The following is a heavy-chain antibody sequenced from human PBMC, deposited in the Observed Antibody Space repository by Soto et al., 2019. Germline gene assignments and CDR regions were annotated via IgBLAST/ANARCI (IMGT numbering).Heavy chain of an antibody. Sequence: GGSLRLSCGASGFTFSNYWMHWVRQAPGKGLVWVSRISSDGSSTSYADSVKGRFTISRDNAKNTLYLQMNSLRAEDTVVYYCARGYGSGSYYSLGYWGQGTLVTVSS. V-gene: IGHV3-74*01. CDR2: ISSDGSST. CDR1: GFTFSNYW. CDR3: ARGYGSGSYYSLGY. D-gene: IGHD3-10*01. J-gene: IGHJ4*02.